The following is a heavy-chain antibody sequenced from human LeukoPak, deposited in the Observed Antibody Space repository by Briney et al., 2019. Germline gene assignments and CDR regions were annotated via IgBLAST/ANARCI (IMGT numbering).Heavy chain of an antibody. CDR3: ATVAPFDY. Sequence: GGSLRLSCAASGFTFDDYAMHWVRQAPGKGLEWVSGISWNSGSIGYADSVKGRFTISRDNSKNTLYLQMNSLRAEDTAVYYCATVAPFDYWGQGTLVTVSS. CDR1: GFTFDDYA. CDR2: ISWNSGSI. V-gene: IGHV3-9*01. D-gene: IGHD4-17*01. J-gene: IGHJ4*02.